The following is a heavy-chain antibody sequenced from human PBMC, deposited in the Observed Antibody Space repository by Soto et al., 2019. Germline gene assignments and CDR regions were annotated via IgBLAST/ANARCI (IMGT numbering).Heavy chain of an antibody. CDR2: VSASGLNT. CDR1: GFTFSTYA. V-gene: IGHV3-23*01. CDR3: AKDRPLRTSAYFFDY. Sequence: EVQLLESGGKLVQPGGSLTLSCAASGFTFSTYAMAWVRQAPGKGLEWVSGVSASGLNTDYADPVKGRFYISRDNSKNTVSLHMNSLRDEYTALYYCAKDRPLRTSAYFFDYWGQGTQVTVSS. J-gene: IGHJ4*02.